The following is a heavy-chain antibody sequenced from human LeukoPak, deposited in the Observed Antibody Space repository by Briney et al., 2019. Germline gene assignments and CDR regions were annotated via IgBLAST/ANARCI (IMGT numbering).Heavy chain of an antibody. Sequence: SETLSLTCTVSGGSMNNYYWNWIRQPAGKGLEWVGHIYSSGSTNYNPSLKSRVTISIDTSESQFFLKLTSVTAADTAVYYCARRTDHWGQGTLVTVSS. CDR3: ARRTDH. J-gene: IGHJ5*02. CDR1: GGSMNNYY. V-gene: IGHV4-4*07. CDR2: IYSSGST.